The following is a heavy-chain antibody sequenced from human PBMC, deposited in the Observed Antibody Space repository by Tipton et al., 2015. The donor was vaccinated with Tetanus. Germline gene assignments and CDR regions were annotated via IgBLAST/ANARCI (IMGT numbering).Heavy chain of an antibody. Sequence: TLSLTCTVSGGSVSSGSYYWSWIRQPPGKGLEWIGYIYHSGSTNYNPSLKSRVTISVDTAKNQFSLKLSSVTAADTAVYYCARDDRGYSGYDLSYYYYGMDVWGQGTTVTVSS. CDR3: ARDDRGYSGYDLSYYYYGMDV. CDR1: GGSVSSGSYY. CDR2: IYHSGST. J-gene: IGHJ6*02. V-gene: IGHV4-61*01. D-gene: IGHD5-12*01.